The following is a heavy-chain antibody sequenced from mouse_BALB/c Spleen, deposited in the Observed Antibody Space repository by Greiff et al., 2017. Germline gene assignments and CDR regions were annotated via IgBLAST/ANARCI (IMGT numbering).Heavy chain of an antibody. CDR3: ARDRGGYYAMDY. J-gene: IGHJ4*01. Sequence: EVHLVESGGGLVKPGGSLKLSCAASGFTFSDYYMYWVRQTPEKRLEWVATISDGGSYTYYPDSVKGRFTISRDNAKNNLYLQMSSLKSEDTAMYYCARDRGGYYAMDYWGQGTSVTVSS. CDR2: ISDGGSYT. CDR1: GFTFSDYY. D-gene: IGHD3-1*01. V-gene: IGHV5-4*02.